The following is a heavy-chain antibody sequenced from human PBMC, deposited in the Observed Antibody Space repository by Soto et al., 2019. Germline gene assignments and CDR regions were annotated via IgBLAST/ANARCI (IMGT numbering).Heavy chain of an antibody. J-gene: IGHJ4*02. CDR3: ARDLTRFGELSPFDY. Sequence: ASVNVSCKASGYTFTSYAMHWVRQAPGQRLEWMGWINAGNGNTKYSQKFQGRVTITRDTSASTAYMELSSLRSEDTAVYYCARDLTRFGELSPFDYWGQGTLVTVSS. D-gene: IGHD3-10*02. V-gene: IGHV1-3*01. CDR2: INAGNGNT. CDR1: GYTFTSYA.